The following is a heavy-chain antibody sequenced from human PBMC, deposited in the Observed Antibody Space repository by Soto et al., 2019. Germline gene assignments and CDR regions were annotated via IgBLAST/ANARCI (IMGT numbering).Heavy chain of an antibody. V-gene: IGHV1-69*13. CDR1: GGTFSNYA. D-gene: IGHD6-13*01. CDR3: AKDIGFQQHLFVFDN. CDR2: ILPIFTTA. J-gene: IGHJ4*02. Sequence: SVKVSCKASGGTFSNYAFSWVRQAPGQGLEWMGGILPIFTTATYAPKFQDRVTITADESTSTVYMDLSSLRSEDMALYYCAKDIGFQQHLFVFDNWGQGTLVTVSS.